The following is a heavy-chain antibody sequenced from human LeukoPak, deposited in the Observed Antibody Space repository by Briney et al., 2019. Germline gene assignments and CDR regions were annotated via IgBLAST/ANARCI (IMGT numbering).Heavy chain of an antibody. CDR3: ARITAARLYAFDI. CDR1: GFSLSTSGMC. V-gene: IGHV2-70*11. D-gene: IGHD6-6*01. Sequence: RESGPALVKPTQTLTLTCTFSGFSLSTSGMCVSWIRQPPGKALEWLARIDWDDDKYYSTSLKTRLTTSKDTSKNQVVLTMTNMDPVDTATYYCARITAARLYAFDIWGQGTMVTVSS. CDR2: IDWDDDK. J-gene: IGHJ3*02.